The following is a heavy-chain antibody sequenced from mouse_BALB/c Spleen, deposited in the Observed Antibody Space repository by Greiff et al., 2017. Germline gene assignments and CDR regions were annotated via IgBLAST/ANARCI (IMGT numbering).Heavy chain of an antibody. V-gene: IGHV5-12-1*01. CDR3: ARTGPYYFDY. CDR2: ISSGGGST. J-gene: IGHJ2*01. D-gene: IGHD4-1*01. Sequence: EVQGVESGGGLVKPGGSLKLSCAASGFAFSSYDMSWVRQTPEKRLEWVAYISSGGGSTYYPDTVKGRFTISRDNAKNTLYLQMSSLKSEDTAMYYCARTGPYYFDYWGQGTTLTVSS. CDR1: GFAFSSYD.